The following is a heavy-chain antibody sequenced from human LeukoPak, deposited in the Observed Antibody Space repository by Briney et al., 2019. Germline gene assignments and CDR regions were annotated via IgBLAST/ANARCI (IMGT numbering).Heavy chain of an antibody. CDR2: ISSSGGST. CDR3: AKDERERITMIAVAID. D-gene: IGHD3-22*01. CDR1: GFTFSNYA. Sequence: GGSLRLSCAASGFTFSNYAMSWVRQAPGKGLEWVSAISSSGGSTYYADSVKGRFTISRDSSKNTLYLQMNSLRAEDTAAYYCAKDERERITMIAVAIDWGQGTLVTVSS. V-gene: IGHV3-23*01. J-gene: IGHJ4*02.